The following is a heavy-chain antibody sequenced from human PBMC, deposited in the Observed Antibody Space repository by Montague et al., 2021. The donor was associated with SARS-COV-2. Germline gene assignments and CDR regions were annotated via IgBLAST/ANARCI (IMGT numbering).Heavy chain of an antibody. CDR3: ARDRTFRDGYLDAFEI. Sequence: SETLSLTCTASGYSISSGYYWGWIRKFPGKGLEWIGSIYHSGTTYYNPSLKSRVTISVDTSKNQFSLEMYSVTAADTAQFYCARDRTFRDGYLDAFEIWGQGTMVTVSS. CDR1: GYSISSGYY. J-gene: IGHJ3*02. D-gene: IGHD5-24*01. CDR2: IYHSGTT. V-gene: IGHV4-38-2*02.